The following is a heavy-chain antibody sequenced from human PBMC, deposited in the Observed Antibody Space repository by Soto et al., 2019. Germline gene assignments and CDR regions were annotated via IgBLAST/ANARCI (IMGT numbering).Heavy chain of an antibody. CDR1: GYSFTGYW. Sequence: GESLKISCEASGYSFTGYWIVWVRQMPGKGLEWMGIVYPSDSRTKYSPSFQGQVTISADTSTSTTYLQWTSLKASDTAMYYCERGNVANWLGPWGQGPLVTVYS. J-gene: IGHJ5*02. CDR2: VYPSDSRT. CDR3: ERGNVANWLGP. V-gene: IGHV5-51*01.